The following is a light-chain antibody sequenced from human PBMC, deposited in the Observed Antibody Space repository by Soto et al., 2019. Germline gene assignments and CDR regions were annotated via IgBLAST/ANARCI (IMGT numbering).Light chain of an antibody. J-gene: IGLJ3*02. CDR2: DVS. V-gene: IGLV2-11*01. CDR1: SSDVGGYNY. CDR3: CSYAGSYLQWV. Sequence: QSVLTQPRSVSGSPGQSVTISCTGTSSDVGGYNYVSWYQQHPGKAPKLMIYDVSKRPSGVPDRFSGSKSGNTASLTISGLQAEDEADYYCCSYAGSYLQWVFGGGTKLTV.